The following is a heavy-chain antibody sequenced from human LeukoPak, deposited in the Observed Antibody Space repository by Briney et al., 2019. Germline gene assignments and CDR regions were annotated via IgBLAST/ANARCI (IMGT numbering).Heavy chain of an antibody. Sequence: SETLSLTCAVYGVSFSGYYWSWIRQPPGMGLEWIGEINHSGSTNYNPSLKSRVTISVDTSKNQFSLKLSSVTAADTAVYYCARANYYYGMDVWGQGTTVTVSS. J-gene: IGHJ6*02. V-gene: IGHV4-34*01. CDR1: GVSFSGYY. CDR3: ARANYYYGMDV. CDR2: INHSGST.